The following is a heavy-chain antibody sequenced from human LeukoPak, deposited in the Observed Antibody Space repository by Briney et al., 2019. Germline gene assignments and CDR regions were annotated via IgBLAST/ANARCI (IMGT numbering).Heavy chain of an antibody. D-gene: IGHD3-10*01. Sequence: GGSLRLSCAASGFTFSSYAMSWVRQAPGKGLEWVSGISGSGSTYYSDSVTGRFTISRDNSKNTLYLQMTSLTAEDTALYHCAREHGVSGFGDLYPGSLPTNWFDPWGQGTLVTVSS. J-gene: IGHJ5*02. CDR2: ISGSGST. CDR3: AREHGVSGFGDLYPGSLPTNWFDP. CDR1: GFTFSSYA. V-gene: IGHV3-23*01.